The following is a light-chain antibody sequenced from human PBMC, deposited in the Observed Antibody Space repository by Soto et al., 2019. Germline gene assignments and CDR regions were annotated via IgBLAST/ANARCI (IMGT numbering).Light chain of an antibody. CDR3: QQRSNWYT. CDR2: DAF. J-gene: IGKJ2*01. CDR1: LNVYTS. Sequence: IVMTQSPASLSLSPGERATLSCRDSLNVYTSLAWFQQKPGQAPRLLIYDAFNRATGIPARFSGSGSGTDFTLTISSLEPEDFAVYYCQQRSNWYTFGQGTKLEIK. V-gene: IGKV3-11*01.